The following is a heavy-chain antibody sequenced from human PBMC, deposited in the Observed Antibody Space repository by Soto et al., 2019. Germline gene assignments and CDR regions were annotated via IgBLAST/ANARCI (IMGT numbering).Heavy chain of an antibody. CDR3: AKDSLPGTPHYYYYGMDV. CDR1: GFTVGTYG. Sequence: EVQLLESGGGLIQPGGSLRLSCAASGFTVGTYGMGWVRQAPGKGLEWVSTITGGNTYYAASVRGRFTISRDSYRNTLFLELSSLRAEDTALYYCAKDSLPGTPHYYYYGMDVWGQGTTVTVSS. V-gene: IGHV3-23*01. CDR2: ITGGNT. D-gene: IGHD1-1*01. J-gene: IGHJ6*02.